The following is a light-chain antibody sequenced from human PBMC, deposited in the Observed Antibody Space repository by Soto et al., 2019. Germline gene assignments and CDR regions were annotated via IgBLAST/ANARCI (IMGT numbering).Light chain of an antibody. J-gene: IGKJ5*01. CDR3: QQYSNWPPIT. CDR2: DTS. CDR1: QSVSIH. V-gene: IGKV3-15*01. Sequence: TGMTQAPRTLAVSLGERATLSCRASQSVSIHLAWYQQKPGQAPRLLIYDTSTRATGIPARFSGSGSGTEFTLTISSLQSEDFAVYYCQQYSNWPPITFGQGTRLEIK.